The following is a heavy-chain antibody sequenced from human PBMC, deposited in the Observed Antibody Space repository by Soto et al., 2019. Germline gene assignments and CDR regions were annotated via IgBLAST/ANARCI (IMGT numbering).Heavy chain of an antibody. CDR2: INNDGSDT. V-gene: IGHV3-74*01. CDR3: ARGLVGPDY. D-gene: IGHD1-26*01. J-gene: IGHJ4*02. Sequence: EVQLVESGGDLVQPGGSLRLSCAASGFTFSGHWMHWVRQTPGKGLVWVSRINNDGSDTVYADSVKGRFTISRDNAKNTLYLQMNSLRVEDTAVYYCARGLVGPDYWGQGTLVTVSS. CDR1: GFTFSGHW.